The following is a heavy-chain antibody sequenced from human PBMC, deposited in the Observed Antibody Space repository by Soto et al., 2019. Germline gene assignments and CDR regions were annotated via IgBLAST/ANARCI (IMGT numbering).Heavy chain of an antibody. CDR3: AVNYDFWSGPRDYGMDV. CDR2: ISYDGSNK. J-gene: IGHJ6*02. V-gene: IGHV3-30*03. CDR1: GFTFSSYG. D-gene: IGHD3-3*01. Sequence: QVQLVESGGGVVQPGRSLRLSCAASGFTFSSYGMHWVRQAPGKGLEWVAVISYDGSNKYYADSVKGRFTISRDNSKXXXXXXXXXXXXXDTAVYYCAVNYDFWSGPRDYGMDVWGQGTTVTVSS.